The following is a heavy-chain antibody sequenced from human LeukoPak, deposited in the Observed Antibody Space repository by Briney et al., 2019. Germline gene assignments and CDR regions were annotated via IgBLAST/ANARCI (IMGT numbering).Heavy chain of an antibody. V-gene: IGHV3-23*01. CDR3: AKETAQYGGGYFDY. J-gene: IGHJ4*01. CDR1: GFTFNNYG. D-gene: IGHD3-16*01. Sequence: GGSLRLSCAASGFTFNNYGMSWVRQTPGKGLEWVSSISGSGAGTYNADSVKGRFTISRDNSKNTLYLQMSSLRAEDTAVYYCAKETAQYGGGYFDYWGQEPWSPSPQ. CDR2: ISGSGAGT.